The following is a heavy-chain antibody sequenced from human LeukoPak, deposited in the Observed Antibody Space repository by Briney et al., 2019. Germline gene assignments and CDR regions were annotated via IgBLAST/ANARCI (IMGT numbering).Heavy chain of an antibody. V-gene: IGHV4-59*12. CDR3: ARDHYDYVWGSYNWFDP. CDR1: GGSISSYY. D-gene: IGHD3-16*01. CDR2: IYYSGST. J-gene: IGHJ5*02. Sequence: SETLSLTCTVSGGSISSYYWSWIRQPPGKGLEWIGYIYYSGSTNYNPSLKSRVTISVDTSKNQFSLKLSSVTAADTAVYYCARDHYDYVWGSYNWFDPWGQGTLVTVSS.